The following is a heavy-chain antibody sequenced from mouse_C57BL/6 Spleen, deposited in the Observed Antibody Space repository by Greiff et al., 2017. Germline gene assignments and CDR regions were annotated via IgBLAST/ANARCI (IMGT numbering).Heavy chain of an antibody. CDR1: GYTFTSYW. D-gene: IGHD4-1*01. Sequence: QVQLQQPGAELVKPGASVKLSCKASGYTFTSYWMHWVKQRPGQGLEWIGMIHPNSGSTNYNEKFKSKATLTVDKSSSTAYMQLSSLTSEDSAVYYCAREGDWDYFDYWGQGTTLTVAS. CDR2: IHPNSGST. CDR3: AREGDWDYFDY. V-gene: IGHV1-64*01. J-gene: IGHJ2*01.